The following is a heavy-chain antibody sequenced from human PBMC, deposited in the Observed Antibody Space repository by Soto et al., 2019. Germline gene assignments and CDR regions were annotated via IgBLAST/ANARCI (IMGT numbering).Heavy chain of an antibody. V-gene: IGHV4-61*01. J-gene: IGHJ6*02. Sequence: SETLSLTCTVSGGSVSSGSYYWSWIRQPPGKGLEWIGYIYYSGSTNYNPSLKSRVTISVDTSKNQFSLKLSSVTAADTAVYYCARDSRGYSYGYYYYYGMDVWGQGTTVTVSS. D-gene: IGHD5-18*01. CDR1: GGSVSSGSYY. CDR2: IYYSGST. CDR3: ARDSRGYSYGYYYYYGMDV.